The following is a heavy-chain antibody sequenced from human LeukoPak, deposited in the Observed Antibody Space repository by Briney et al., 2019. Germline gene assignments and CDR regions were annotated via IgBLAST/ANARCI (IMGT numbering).Heavy chain of an antibody. J-gene: IGHJ5*02. CDR2: IYTSGST. D-gene: IGHD6-13*01. Sequence: SETLSLTFTVSGGSISSYYWSWIRQPAGKGLEWIGRIYTSGSTNYNPSLKSRVTMSVDTSKNQFSLKLSSVTAADTAVYYCARDGVAHLYSTNWFDPWGQGTLVTVSS. CDR1: GGSISSYY. V-gene: IGHV4-4*07. CDR3: ARDGVAHLYSTNWFDP.